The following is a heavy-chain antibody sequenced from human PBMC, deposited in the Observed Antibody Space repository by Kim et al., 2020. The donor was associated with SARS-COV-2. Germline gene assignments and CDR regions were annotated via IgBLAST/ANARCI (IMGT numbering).Heavy chain of an antibody. J-gene: IGHJ6*02. CDR3: AREGDYDYVWGSYLTPGGMDV. D-gene: IGHD3-16*02. CDR1: GYTFTSYY. V-gene: IGHV1-46*01. CDR2: INPSGGST. Sequence: ASVKVSCKASGYTFTSYYMHWVRQAPGQGLEWMGIINPSGGSTSYAQKFQGRVTMTRDTSTSTVYMELSSLRSEDTAVYYCAREGDYDYVWGSYLTPGGMDVWGQGTTVTVSS.